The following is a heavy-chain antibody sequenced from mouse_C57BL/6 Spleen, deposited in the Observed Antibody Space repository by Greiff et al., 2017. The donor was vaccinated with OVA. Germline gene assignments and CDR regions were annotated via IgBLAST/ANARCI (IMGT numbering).Heavy chain of an antibody. CDR2: ILPGSGST. J-gene: IGHJ2*01. CDR3: AGPSTTVPYYFDY. Sequence: QVQLQQSGAELMKPGASVKLSCKATGYTFTGYWIEWVKQRPGHGLEWIGEILPGSGSTNYNEKFKGKATFTADTSSSTAYMQLSSLTTEDSAIDYCAGPSTTVPYYFDYWGQGTTLTVSS. V-gene: IGHV1-9*01. CDR1: GYTFTGYW. D-gene: IGHD2-12*01.